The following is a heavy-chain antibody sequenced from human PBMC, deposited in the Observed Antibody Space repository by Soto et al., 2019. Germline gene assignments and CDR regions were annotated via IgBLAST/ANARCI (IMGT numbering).Heavy chain of an antibody. CDR1: GFTFSSYA. V-gene: IGHV3-23*01. Sequence: GGSLRLSCAASGFTFSSYAMSWVRQAPGKGLEWVSAISGSGGNTYYADSVKGRFTISRDNSKNTLYLQMNSLRAEDTAVYYCAKATMVRGVIINGMDVWGQGTTVTVSS. D-gene: IGHD3-10*01. J-gene: IGHJ6*02. CDR2: ISGSGGNT. CDR3: AKATMVRGVIINGMDV.